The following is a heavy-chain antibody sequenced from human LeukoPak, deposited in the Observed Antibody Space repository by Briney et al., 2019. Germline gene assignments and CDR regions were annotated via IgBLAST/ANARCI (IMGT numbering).Heavy chain of an antibody. CDR2: IYHSGST. Sequence: SQTLSLTCTVSGVSISSGGYYWSWIRQPPGKGLEWIGYIYHSGSTYYNPSLKSRVTISVDRSKNQFSLKLSSVTAADTAVYYCAHSGDSSSHFDYWGQGTLVTVSS. CDR1: GVSISSGGYY. D-gene: IGHD6-6*01. CDR3: AHSGDSSSHFDY. V-gene: IGHV4-30-2*01. J-gene: IGHJ4*02.